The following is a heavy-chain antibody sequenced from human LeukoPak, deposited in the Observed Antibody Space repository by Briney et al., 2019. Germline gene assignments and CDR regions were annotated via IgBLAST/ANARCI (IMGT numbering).Heavy chain of an antibody. CDR2: IVVGSGNT. Sequence: SVKVSCKASGFTFTSSAVQWVRQARGQRLEWIGWIVVGSGNTNYAQKFQERVTITRDMSTSTVYMELSSLRSEDTAVYYCAAEGRPTVVTFRKGAVDLWGQGTMDTVSS. CDR3: AAEGRPTVVTFRKGAVDL. J-gene: IGHJ3*01. V-gene: IGHV1-58*01. CDR1: GFTFTSSA. D-gene: IGHD4-23*01.